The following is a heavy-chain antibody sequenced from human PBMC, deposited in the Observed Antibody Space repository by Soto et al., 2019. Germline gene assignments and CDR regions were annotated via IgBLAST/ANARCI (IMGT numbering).Heavy chain of an antibody. V-gene: IGHV1-69*01. CDR2: IIPISDTT. CDR3: ARSHGSSTSLEIYYYYYGMDV. D-gene: IGHD2-2*01. Sequence: QVQLVQSGAEVKKPGSSVKVSCKASGGTFSSYAISWVRQAPGQGLEWMGGIIPISDTTNYAQKFQGRVTITADESTSTDYMELSSLRSEDTAVYYCARSHGSSTSLEIYYYYYGMDVWGQGTTVTVSS. J-gene: IGHJ6*02. CDR1: GGTFSSYA.